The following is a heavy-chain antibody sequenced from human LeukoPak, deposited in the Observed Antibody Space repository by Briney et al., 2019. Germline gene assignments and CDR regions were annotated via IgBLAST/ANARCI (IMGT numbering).Heavy chain of an antibody. CDR3: ARGTYRYSSGWYPSDY. CDR2: IYYSGST. J-gene: IGHJ4*02. CDR1: GGSFSGYY. D-gene: IGHD6-19*01. Sequence: PSETLSLTCAVYGGSFSGYYWSWIRQPPGKGLEWIGYIYYSGSTNYNPSLKSRVTISVDTSKNQFSLKLSSVTAADTAVYYCARGTYRYSSGWYPSDYWGQGTLVTVSS. V-gene: IGHV4-59*01.